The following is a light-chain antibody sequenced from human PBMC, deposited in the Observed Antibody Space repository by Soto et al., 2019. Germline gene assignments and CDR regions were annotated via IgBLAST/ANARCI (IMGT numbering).Light chain of an antibody. CDR1: SGDVGGYNY. J-gene: IGLJ2*01. V-gene: IGLV2-8*01. Sequence: QSALTQPPSASGSPGQSVTISCTGTSGDVGGYNYVSWYQQHPGKAPKLVIYEVSERPSGVPDRFSGSKSGNTASLTVSGLQAEDEAIYYCSSYAASPVVFGGGTKLTVL. CDR2: EVS. CDR3: SSYAASPVV.